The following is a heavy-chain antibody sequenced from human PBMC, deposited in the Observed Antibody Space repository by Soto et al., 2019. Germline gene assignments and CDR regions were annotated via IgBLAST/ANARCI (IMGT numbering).Heavy chain of an antibody. V-gene: IGHV1-18*01. CDR1: GYTFTSYG. Sequence: QVQLVQSGAEVKKPGASVKVSCKASGYTFTSYGISWVRQAPGQGLEWMGWISAYNGNTNYAQKLQGRVTMTTDTSTSTAYMELRSLRSDDTAVYYCARGGDYDFWGGYSYYYYYMDVWGKGTTVTVSS. J-gene: IGHJ6*03. D-gene: IGHD3-3*01. CDR3: ARGGDYDFWGGYSYYYYYMDV. CDR2: ISAYNGNT.